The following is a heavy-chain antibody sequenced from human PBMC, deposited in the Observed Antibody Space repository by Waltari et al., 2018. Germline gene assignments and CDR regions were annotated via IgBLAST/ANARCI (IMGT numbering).Heavy chain of an antibody. V-gene: IGHV4-39*01. CDR2: FSYDANT. CDR1: GGSISSTSYY. CDR3: ARPGRVGGGSLMGLDY. D-gene: IGHD2-15*01. J-gene: IGHJ4*02. Sequence: QLQLQESGPGLVKPSETLSLTCSVSGGSISSTSYYWGWIRQPPWKGLEWIGSFSYDANTYYNPSLKSRITISVDTSKNQFSLQLRSVTAADTAIYYCARPGRVGGGSLMGLDYWGQGTLVTVSS.